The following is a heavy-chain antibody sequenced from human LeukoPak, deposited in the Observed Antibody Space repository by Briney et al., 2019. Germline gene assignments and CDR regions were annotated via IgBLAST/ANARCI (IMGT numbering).Heavy chain of an antibody. D-gene: IGHD3-10*01. CDR2: ISYDGNNQ. Sequence: GGSLRRSCAASGFTFSTFGMHWVRQAPGTGLEWVAVISYDGNNQYYSDSVKGRFTISRDNSKNTLYLQMNSLRPEDTALYYCAKEHMLRGVIYWFDPWGQGTLVTVSS. J-gene: IGHJ5*02. V-gene: IGHV3-30*18. CDR3: AKEHMLRGVIYWFDP. CDR1: GFTFSTFG.